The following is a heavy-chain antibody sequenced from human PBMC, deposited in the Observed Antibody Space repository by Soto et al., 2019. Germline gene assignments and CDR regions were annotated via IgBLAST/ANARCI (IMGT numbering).Heavy chain of an antibody. Sequence: GGSRRLSCAASGFTFSNFAMSWVRQAPGRGLEWVSGISASGRDIHYADSVKDRFTVSRDNSKNTLYLQMNSLRAEDTAIYYCAKGKTSGWYYFDYWGQGALVTVSS. CDR3: AKGKTSGWYYFDY. CDR1: GFTFSNFA. V-gene: IGHV3-23*01. D-gene: IGHD6-19*01. J-gene: IGHJ4*02. CDR2: ISASGRDI.